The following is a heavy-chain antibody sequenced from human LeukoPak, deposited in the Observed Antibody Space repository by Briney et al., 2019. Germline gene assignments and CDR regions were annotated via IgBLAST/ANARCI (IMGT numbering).Heavy chain of an antibody. CDR1: GGSISSYY. D-gene: IGHD2-15*01. V-gene: IGHV4-59*01. CDR2: IYYSGST. CDR3: ARERCSGGSCYLGGVLRGYFDS. Sequence: SETLSLTCTVSGGSISSYYWSWIRQPPGKGLEWIGYIYYSGSTNYNPSLKRRVTISVDTSKNHFSLKLSSVTAAATAVYYCARERCSGGSCYLGGVLRGYFDSWGQGTLVTVSS. J-gene: IGHJ4*02.